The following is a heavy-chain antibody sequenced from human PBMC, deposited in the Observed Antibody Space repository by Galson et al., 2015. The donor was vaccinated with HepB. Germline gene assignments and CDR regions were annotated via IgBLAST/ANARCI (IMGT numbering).Heavy chain of an antibody. CDR3: AKDPAEPHYYDSSGYYPDN. J-gene: IGHJ4*02. Sequence: SLRLSCAASGFTFSSYGMHWVRQAPGEGLEWVAFISYEGSNKYYADSVKGRFTISRDNSKNTLYLQMNSLRAEDTAVYYCAKDPAEPHYYDSSGYYPDNWGQGTLITVSS. CDR1: GFTFSSYG. D-gene: IGHD3-22*01. V-gene: IGHV3-30*18. CDR2: ISYEGSNK.